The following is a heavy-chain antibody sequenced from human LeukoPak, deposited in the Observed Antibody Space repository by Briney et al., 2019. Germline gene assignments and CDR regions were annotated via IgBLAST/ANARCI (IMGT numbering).Heavy chain of an antibody. Sequence: SETLSLTCAVYGGSFSGYYWSWIRQPPGKGLEWIGEINHSGSTNYNPSLKSRVTISVDMSKNQFSLKLNSVTAADTAVYYCAREDLLYSVDYWGRGTLVTVSS. D-gene: IGHD2-8*01. CDR1: GGSFSGYY. V-gene: IGHV4-34*01. CDR3: AREDLLYSVDY. J-gene: IGHJ4*02. CDR2: INHSGST.